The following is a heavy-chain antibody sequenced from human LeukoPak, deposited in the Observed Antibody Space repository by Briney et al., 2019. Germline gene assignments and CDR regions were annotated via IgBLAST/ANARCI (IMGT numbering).Heavy chain of an antibody. D-gene: IGHD3-16*01. V-gene: IGHV3-15*01. CDR1: GLTFSNAW. Sequence: PGGSLRLSCAASGLTFSNAWMNWVRQAPGKGLEWVGRIKSKTDGGTIDYAAPVKGRFTISRDDSKNTLYLQMNSLKTEDTAVYYCTAGERFYTHDAYDIWGQGTMVTVSS. CDR3: TAGERFYTHDAYDI. J-gene: IGHJ3*02. CDR2: IKSKTDGGTI.